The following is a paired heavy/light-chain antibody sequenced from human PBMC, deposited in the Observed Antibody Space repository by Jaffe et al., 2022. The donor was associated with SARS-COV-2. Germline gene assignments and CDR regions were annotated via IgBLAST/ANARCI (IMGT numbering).Heavy chain of an antibody. Sequence: EVQLVQSGAEVKKPGESLKISCKGSGYSFTSYWIGWVRQMPGKGLEWMGIIYPGDSDTRYSPSFQGQVTISADKSISTAYLQWSSLKASDTAMYYCARHQHCSGGSCYRKGAFDIWGQGTMVTVSS. V-gene: IGHV5-51*01. CDR3: ARHQHCSGGSCYRKGAFDI. CDR1: GYSFTSYW. D-gene: IGHD2-15*01. CDR2: IYPGDSDT. J-gene: IGHJ3*02.
Light chain of an antibody. V-gene: IGLV2-8*01. J-gene: IGLJ1*01. CDR2: EVS. CDR1: SSDVGGYNY. Sequence: QSALTQPPSASGSPGQSVTISCTGTSSDVGGYNYVSWYQQHPGKAPKLMIYEVSKRPSGVPDRFSGSKSGNTASLTVSGLQAEDEADYYCSSYAGSTKVFGTGTKVTVL. CDR3: SSYAGSTKV.